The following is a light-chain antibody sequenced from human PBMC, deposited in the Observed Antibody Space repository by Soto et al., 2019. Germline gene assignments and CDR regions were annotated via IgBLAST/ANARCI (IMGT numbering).Light chain of an antibody. CDR1: SSDVGGYNY. V-gene: IGLV2-14*03. CDR2: DVN. Sequence: QSALTQPASVSGSPGQSLTISCTGTSSDVGGYNYVSWYHHHPGKAPKLMIYDVNNRPSGVSNCFFGCKSGNTASLTISGLQAEVEADNDCSSYSSSSLYVFGTATKLTV. J-gene: IGLJ1*01. CDR3: SSYSSSSLYV.